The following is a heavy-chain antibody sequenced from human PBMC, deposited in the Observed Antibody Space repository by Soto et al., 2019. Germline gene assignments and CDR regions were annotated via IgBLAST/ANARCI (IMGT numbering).Heavy chain of an antibody. Sequence: QITLKESGPTLVKPTQTLPLTCTFSGFSLTTSGVGVGWIRQPPGKALEWLALIFWADDKRYRPSLKSGLITSKDTSKTQVVLKMTNMDPVATATYYGANSERLRTYFFDYWGQGTLVTVSS. CDR2: IFWADDK. CDR3: ANSERLRTYFFDY. V-gene: IGHV2-5*02. D-gene: IGHD5-12*01. CDR1: GFSLTTSGVG. J-gene: IGHJ4*02.